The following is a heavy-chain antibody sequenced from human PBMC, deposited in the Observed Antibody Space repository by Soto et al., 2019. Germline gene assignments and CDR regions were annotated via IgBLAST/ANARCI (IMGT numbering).Heavy chain of an antibody. J-gene: IGHJ5*02. V-gene: IGHV3-13*01. CDR1: GFTFSSYD. CDR3: ARVSLLGFDP. CDR2: IGTAGDT. Sequence: EVQLVESGGGLVQPGGSLRLSCAASGFTFSSYDMHWVRQATGNGLEWVSAIGTAGDTYYPGSVKGRFTISSENAKNSLYLQMSSLRVWDTAVYYCARVSLLGFDPWGQGTLVTVSS. D-gene: IGHD3-10*01.